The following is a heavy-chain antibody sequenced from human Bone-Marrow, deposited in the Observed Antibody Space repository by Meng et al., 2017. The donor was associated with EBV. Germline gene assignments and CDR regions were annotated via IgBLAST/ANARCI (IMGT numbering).Heavy chain of an antibody. V-gene: IGHV4-4*02. D-gene: IGHD3-22*01. J-gene: IGHJ4*02. Sequence: QVQLQESGPGLVKPSGXLSLTCAVSGGSISSNNWWSWVRQPPGKGLGCIGEIYHSGSTNYNPSLKSRVTISVDKSKNQFSLKLSSVTAADTAVYYCAKGGGYYYDSSGFHYDYWGQGTLVTVSS. CDR1: GGSISSNNW. CDR2: IYHSGST. CDR3: AKGGGYYYDSSGFHYDY.